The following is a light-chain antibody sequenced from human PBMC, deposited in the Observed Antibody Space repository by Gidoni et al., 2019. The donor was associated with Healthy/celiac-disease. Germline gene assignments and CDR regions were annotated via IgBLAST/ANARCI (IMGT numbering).Light chain of an antibody. CDR3: QQRSNWPIT. Sequence: ALSLSPGEIATLSCGASQSARIYLACSQQKPGQAPRLLIYDASNRATGIPARFSGSWSGTDFTLTISSLEPEDFAVYYCQQRSNWPITFXXXTRLEIK. J-gene: IGKJ5*01. V-gene: IGKV3-11*01. CDR1: QSARIY. CDR2: DAS.